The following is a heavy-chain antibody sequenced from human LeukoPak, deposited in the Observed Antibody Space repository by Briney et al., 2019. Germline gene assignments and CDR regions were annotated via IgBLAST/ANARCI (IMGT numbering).Heavy chain of an antibody. D-gene: IGHD1-26*01. V-gene: IGHV3-23*01. CDR2: ISGGGGST. J-gene: IGHJ5*02. Sequence: GGSLRLSCAASGFTFTSYSMNWVRQAPGKGLEWVSTISGGGGSTYYADSVKGRFTISRDNSKNTLYLQVNSLRAEDTAVYYCAKVGYGGATSFWFDPWGQGTLVTVSS. CDR1: GFTFTSYS. CDR3: AKVGYGGATSFWFDP.